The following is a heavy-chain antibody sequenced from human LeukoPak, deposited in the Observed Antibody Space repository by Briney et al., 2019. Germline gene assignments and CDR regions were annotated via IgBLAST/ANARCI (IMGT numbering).Heavy chain of an antibody. CDR3: ARVKYRAAGDKQH. CDR1: GYTFTAFY. D-gene: IGHD6-13*01. Sequence: GASVKVSCKASGYTFTAFYMHWVRQAPGQGLEWMGWINPDSGGTNYAQRFQGRVTMTRDTSITTVYMELSSLRSDDTAVYYCARVKYRAAGDKQHWGRGTLVTVSS. CDR2: INPDSGGT. V-gene: IGHV1-2*02. J-gene: IGHJ1*01.